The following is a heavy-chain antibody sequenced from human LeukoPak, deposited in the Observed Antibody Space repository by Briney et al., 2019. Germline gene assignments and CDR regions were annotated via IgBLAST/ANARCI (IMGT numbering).Heavy chain of an antibody. CDR3: ARHMGAAATPPKYYFDY. V-gene: IGHV5-51*01. CDR2: IYPGDSDT. D-gene: IGHD6-13*01. J-gene: IGHJ4*02. Sequence: GESLQISCEGSGYIFTSYWIGWVRQLPGKGLEWMGIIYPGDSDTRYSPSFQGQVTISADKSISTAYLQWGSLKASDTAMYYCARHMGAAATPPKYYFDYWGQGTLVTVSS. CDR1: GYIFTSYW.